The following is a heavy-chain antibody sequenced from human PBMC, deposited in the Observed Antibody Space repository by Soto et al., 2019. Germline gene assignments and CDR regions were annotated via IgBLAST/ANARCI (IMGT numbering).Heavy chain of an antibody. CDR1: GFTFSSYA. Sequence: GGSLRLSCAASGFTFSSYAMSWVRQAPGKGLEWVSTISGGGSTYYADSVRGWFTISRDNSKNTLYLQMNSLRAEDTAVYYCAKRGYCSSTSCYAGVNYYYYGMDVWGQGTTVTVSS. D-gene: IGHD2-2*01. V-gene: IGHV3-23*01. CDR3: AKRGYCSSTSCYAGVNYYYYGMDV. CDR2: ISGGGST. J-gene: IGHJ6*02.